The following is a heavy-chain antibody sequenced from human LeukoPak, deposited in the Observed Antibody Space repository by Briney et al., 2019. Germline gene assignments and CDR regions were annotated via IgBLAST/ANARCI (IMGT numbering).Heavy chain of an antibody. D-gene: IGHD3-9*01. Sequence: ASVKVSCKASGYTFTSYAMHWVRQAPGQRLEWMGWINAGNGNTKYSQKFQGRVTITRDTSASTAYMELSSLRSEDTAVYYCARATQVYDILTGYHLDYYYYGMDVWGKGTTVTVSS. CDR2: INAGNGNT. V-gene: IGHV1-3*01. CDR3: ARATQVYDILTGYHLDYYYYGMDV. J-gene: IGHJ6*04. CDR1: GYTFTSYA.